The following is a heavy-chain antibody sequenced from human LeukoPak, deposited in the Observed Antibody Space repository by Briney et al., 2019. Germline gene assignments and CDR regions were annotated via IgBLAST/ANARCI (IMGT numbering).Heavy chain of an antibody. V-gene: IGHV1-2*02. Sequence: ASVKVSCKASGYTFTGYYMHWVRQAPGQGLEWMGWINPNSGGTNYAQKFQGRVTMTRDTSISTAYMELSRLRSDDTAVYYCASSSITMMGDAFDIWGQGTMVTVSS. J-gene: IGHJ3*02. CDR2: INPNSGGT. CDR1: GYTFTGYY. CDR3: ASSSITMMGDAFDI. D-gene: IGHD3-22*01.